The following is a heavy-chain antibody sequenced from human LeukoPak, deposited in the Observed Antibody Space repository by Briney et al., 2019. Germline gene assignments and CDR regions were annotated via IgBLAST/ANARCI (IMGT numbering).Heavy chain of an antibody. CDR1: RGSVSSGDYH. V-gene: IGHV4-61*08. J-gene: IGHJ4*02. CDR2: ISYSGST. CDR3: AAWQNRLFDY. Sequence: SETLSLTCTVSRGSVSSGDYHWTWLRQPPGKGLEWIGYISYSGSTNYNPSLKSRVTISIDTSKNQVSLKLSSVTAADTAVYYCAAWQNRLFDYWGQGTLVTVSS. D-gene: IGHD2/OR15-2a*01.